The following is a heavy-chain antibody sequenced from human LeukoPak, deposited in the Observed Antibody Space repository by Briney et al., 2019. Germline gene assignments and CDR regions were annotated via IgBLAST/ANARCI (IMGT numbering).Heavy chain of an antibody. CDR2: ISGSGGST. CDR3: ANRGFYYEITGYYYFDY. D-gene: IGHD3-22*01. CDR1: GFTFNNYA. V-gene: IGHV3-23*01. J-gene: IGHJ4*02. Sequence: QPGGSLRLSCAASGFTFNNYAMNWVRQAPGKGLEWVSTISGSGGSTYYADSVKGRFTISRDNSKSTLFLQMNSLRAEDTAVYYCANRGFYYEITGYYYFDYWGQGTLVTVSS.